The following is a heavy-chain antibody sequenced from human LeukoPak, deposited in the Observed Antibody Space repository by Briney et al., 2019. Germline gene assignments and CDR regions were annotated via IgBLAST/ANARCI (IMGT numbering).Heavy chain of an antibody. D-gene: IGHD3-22*01. Sequence: GGSLRLSCAASGFTFSSYAMHWVRQAPGKGLEWVSLISWDGGSTYYADSVKGRFTISRDNSKNSLYLQMNSLRAEDTALYYCAKGGPFYDSSGYFAYFDYWGQGTLVTVSS. J-gene: IGHJ4*02. CDR3: AKGGPFYDSSGYFAYFDY. CDR1: GFTFSSYA. CDR2: ISWDGGST. V-gene: IGHV3-43D*03.